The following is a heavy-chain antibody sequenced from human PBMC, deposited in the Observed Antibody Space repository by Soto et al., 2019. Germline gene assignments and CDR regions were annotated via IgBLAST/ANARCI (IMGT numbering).Heavy chain of an antibody. CDR2: INSDGSST. J-gene: IGHJ4*02. Sequence: EVQLVESGGGLVQPGGSLRLSCAASGFTFSSYWMHWVRQAPGKGLVWVSRINSDGSSTSYADSVKGRFTISRDNAKNTLYLQMNSLRAEDTAVYYCAREAPVPPSSSSGGSYSIDYWGQGTLVTVSS. V-gene: IGHV3-74*01. D-gene: IGHD2-15*01. CDR1: GFTFSSYW. CDR3: AREAPVPPSSSSGGSYSIDY.